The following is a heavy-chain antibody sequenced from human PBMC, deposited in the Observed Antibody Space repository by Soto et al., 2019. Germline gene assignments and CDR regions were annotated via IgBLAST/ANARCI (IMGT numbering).Heavy chain of an antibody. J-gene: IGHJ4*02. Sequence: QVQLQESGPGLVKPSQTLSLTCTVSGGSISSGDYYWSWIRQPPGKGLEWIGYIYYSGSTYYNPSLKRGFTIAGDTSKKQYSLKLSSVTAAATALYYCDTYDSCGYQGKPFDYRGQGTLVTVSS. CDR1: GGSISSGDYY. V-gene: IGHV4-30-4*01. CDR2: IYYSGST. CDR3: DTYDSCGYQGKPFDY. D-gene: IGHD3-22*01.